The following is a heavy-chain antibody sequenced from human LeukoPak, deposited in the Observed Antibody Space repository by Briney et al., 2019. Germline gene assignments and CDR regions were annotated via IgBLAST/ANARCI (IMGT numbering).Heavy chain of an antibody. V-gene: IGHV3-23*01. J-gene: IGHJ4*01. Sequence: GGSLRLSCAASGFTFSAYAINWVRQAPRKGLEWVSSISGSGSTTYYADSVKGRFTISRDNSENTLYLQMNTLRAEDTALYYCAKDVRGYNRPVDHWGQGTLVTVSS. D-gene: IGHD3-10*02. CDR3: AKDVRGYNRPVDH. CDR2: ISGSGSTT. CDR1: GFTFSAYA.